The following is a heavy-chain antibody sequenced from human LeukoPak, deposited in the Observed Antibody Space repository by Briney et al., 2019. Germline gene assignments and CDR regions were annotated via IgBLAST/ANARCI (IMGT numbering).Heavy chain of an antibody. V-gene: IGHV1-8*01. J-gene: IGHJ4*02. Sequence: ASVKVSCKASGYSFTSYDINWVRQAPGQGLEWMGWMNPSSGEAGYAQRFQGRITMTRNTAISTAYLELSSLRSEDTAMYYCTRFYDNYWGQGTLVTVSS. CDR3: TRFYDNY. CDR1: GYSFTSYD. D-gene: IGHD3-16*01. CDR2: MNPSSGEA.